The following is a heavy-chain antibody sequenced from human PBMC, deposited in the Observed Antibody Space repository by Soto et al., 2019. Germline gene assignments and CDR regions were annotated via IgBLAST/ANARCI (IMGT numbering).Heavy chain of an antibody. CDR3: ATSPRFALDI. D-gene: IGHD3-16*01. Sequence: QVQLQESGPGLVKPSETLSLSCTVSGGSVSGGNDYWSWIRQPPGKGLEWIGYGYYSGSTNYNPSLKCRVTISVDTSKNQFSLNLSSVTAADTAVYYCATSPRFALDIWGQGTMVIVSA. CDR1: GGSVSGGNDY. CDR2: GYYSGST. V-gene: IGHV4-61*01. J-gene: IGHJ3*02.